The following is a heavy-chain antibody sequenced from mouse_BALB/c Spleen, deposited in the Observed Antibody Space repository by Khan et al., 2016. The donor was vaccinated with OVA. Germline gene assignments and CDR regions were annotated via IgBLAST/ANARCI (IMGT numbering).Heavy chain of an antibody. CDR2: ISGDSTTI. D-gene: IGHD1-1*01. Sequence: EVKLLESGGGLVQPGGFRKLSCVASGFTFSSFGMHWVRQAPEKGLEWVAYISGDSTTIYYTDTVKGRFTISRDNPRNTLFLQMTSLRSEDMAMYYCTGSYFFGYCVAHWGQGTTLTVSS. CDR1: GFTFSSFG. V-gene: IGHV5-17*02. J-gene: IGHJ2*01. CDR3: TGSYFFGYCVAH.